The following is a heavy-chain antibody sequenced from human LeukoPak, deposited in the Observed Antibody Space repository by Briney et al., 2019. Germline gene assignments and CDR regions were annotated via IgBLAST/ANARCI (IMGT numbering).Heavy chain of an antibody. Sequence: GGSLRLSCAASGFTFSSYGMHWVRQAPGKGPEWVAVIWYDGSNKYYADSVKGRFTISRDNSKNTLYLQMNSLRAEDTAVYYCARDHSSGWYSDYFDYWGQGTLVTVSS. D-gene: IGHD6-19*01. CDR1: GFTFSSYG. V-gene: IGHV3-33*01. CDR3: ARDHSSGWYSDYFDY. CDR2: IWYDGSNK. J-gene: IGHJ4*02.